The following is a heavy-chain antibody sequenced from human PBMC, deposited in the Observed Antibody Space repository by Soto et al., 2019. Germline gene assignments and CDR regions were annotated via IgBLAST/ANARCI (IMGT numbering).Heavy chain of an antibody. CDR2: TRPDGSET. CDR1: GFTFSSYW. J-gene: IGHJ4*02. CDR3: ARDDGYRSIDY. V-gene: IGHV3-7*03. D-gene: IGHD5-18*01. Sequence: EVQLVESGGTFVQPGGSLRLSCAASGFTFSSYWMAWGRQIPGKGLEWVTNTRPDGSETYYLDSVKGGFTISRDNAKFSLYLQMDSLRGDDTAVYYCARDDGYRSIDYWGQGTLVTVS.